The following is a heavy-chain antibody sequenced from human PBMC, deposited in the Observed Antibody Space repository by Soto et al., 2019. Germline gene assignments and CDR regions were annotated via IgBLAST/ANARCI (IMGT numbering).Heavy chain of an antibody. J-gene: IGHJ6*02. Sequence: GGSLRLSCAASGFTFSSYAMHWVRQAPGKGLEWVAVISYDGSNKYYADSVKGRFTISRDNSKNTLYLQMNSLRAEDTAVYYCATRNYDFWSGYFHYYYYGMDVWGQGTTVTVSS. CDR1: GFTFSSYA. CDR3: ATRNYDFWSGYFHYYYYGMDV. CDR2: ISYDGSNK. D-gene: IGHD3-3*01. V-gene: IGHV3-30-3*01.